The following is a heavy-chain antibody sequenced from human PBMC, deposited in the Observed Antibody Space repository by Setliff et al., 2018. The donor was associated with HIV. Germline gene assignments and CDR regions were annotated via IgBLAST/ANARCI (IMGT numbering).Heavy chain of an antibody. CDR1: GPNFATYW. V-gene: IGHV5-51*01. CDR3: ARGRGGYFGGGRYYNLPYFDS. J-gene: IGHJ4*02. D-gene: IGHD2-15*01. Sequence: GESLKISCKTSGPNFATYWVGWVRQMPGKGLEWLGILYFGDSDPKYNPSFEGQVTISADKSIKTAFLQWRILETSDTAIYYCARGRGGYFGGGRYYNLPYFDSWGQGTLVTVS. CDR2: LYFGDSDP.